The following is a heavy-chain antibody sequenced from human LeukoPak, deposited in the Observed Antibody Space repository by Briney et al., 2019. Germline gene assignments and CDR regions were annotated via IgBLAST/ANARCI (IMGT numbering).Heavy chain of an antibody. CDR2: IYYSGST. CDR3: AIRTMHFGPRVG. CDR1: GGSISSSSYY. Sequence: SETLSLTCTVSGGSISSSSYYWGWIRQPPGKGLEWIGSIYYSGSTYYNPSLKSRVTISVDTSKNQFSLKLSSVTAADTAVYYCAIRTMHFGPRVGWGQGTLVTVSS. V-gene: IGHV4-39*01. J-gene: IGHJ4*02. D-gene: IGHD3/OR15-3a*01.